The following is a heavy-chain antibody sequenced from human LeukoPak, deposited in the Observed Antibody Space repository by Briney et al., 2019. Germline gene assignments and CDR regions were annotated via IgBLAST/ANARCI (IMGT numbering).Heavy chain of an antibody. CDR1: GGSVSSGGYY. D-gene: IGHD6-13*01. J-gene: IGHJ4*02. Sequence: SQTLSLTCTVSGGSVSSGGYYWSWIRQPAGKGLEWIGRIQSSGSTEYNPSLKSRVAISIDTSKNQFSLKLSSVTAADTAVYYCARGTLIAAAVYYFDYWGQGTLVTVSS. CDR2: IQSSGST. V-gene: IGHV4-61*02. CDR3: ARGTLIAAAVYYFDY.